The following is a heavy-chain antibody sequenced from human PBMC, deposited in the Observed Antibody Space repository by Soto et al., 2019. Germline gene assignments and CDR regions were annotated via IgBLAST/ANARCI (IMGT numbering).Heavy chain of an antibody. CDR2: IIPILGIA. CDR3: ARYGAHWYFDL. D-gene: IGHD3-10*01. V-gene: IGHV1-69*02. Sequence: QVQLVQSGAEVKKPGSSVKVSCKASGGTFSSYTISWVRQAPGQGLEWMGRIIPILGIANYAQKFQGRVTITADKSPSTAYMELSSLRSEDTAVYYCARYGAHWYFDLWGRGTLVTVSS. J-gene: IGHJ2*01. CDR1: GGTFSSYT.